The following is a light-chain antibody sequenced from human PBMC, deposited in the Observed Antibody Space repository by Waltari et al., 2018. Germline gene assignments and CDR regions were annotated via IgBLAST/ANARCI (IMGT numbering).Light chain of an antibody. CDR2: GKN. Sequence: SSELTQDPAVSVALGQTVRITCQGDSLRTYYASWYQQKPGQAPVLVFYGKNNRPSGIPYRSSDSSSGKTASLIITGTQAEDEAVYYCNSRDTIGDHVVFGGGTKLTVL. V-gene: IGLV3-19*01. CDR3: NSRDTIGDHVV. J-gene: IGLJ2*01. CDR1: SLRTYY.